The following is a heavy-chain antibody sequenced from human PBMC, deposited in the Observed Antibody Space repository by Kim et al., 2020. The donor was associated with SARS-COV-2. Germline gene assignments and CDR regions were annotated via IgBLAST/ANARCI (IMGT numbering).Heavy chain of an antibody. Sequence: GGSLRLSCAASGFTFSDYYMSWIRQAPGKGLEWVSYISSSGSTIYYADSVKGRFTISRDNAKNSLYLQMNSLRAEDTAVYYCARASDSSGYYWYYYYYYMDVWGKGTTVTVSS. V-gene: IGHV3-11*01. CDR1: GFTFSDYY. CDR2: ISSSGSTI. D-gene: IGHD3-22*01. CDR3: ARASDSSGYYWYYYYYYMDV. J-gene: IGHJ6*03.